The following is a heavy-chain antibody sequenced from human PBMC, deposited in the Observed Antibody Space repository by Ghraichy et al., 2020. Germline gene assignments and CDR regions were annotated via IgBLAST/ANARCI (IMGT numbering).Heavy chain of an antibody. CDR2: IKQDGSEK. V-gene: IGHV3-7*01. Sequence: LSLTCAASGFTFSSYWMSWVRQAPGKGLEWVANIKQDGSEKYYVDSVKGRFTISRDNAKNSLYLQMNSLRAEDTAVYYCARDLPAAINYYGMDVWGQGTTVTVSS. CDR3: ARDLPAAINYYGMDV. D-gene: IGHD2-2*01. J-gene: IGHJ6*02. CDR1: GFTFSSYW.